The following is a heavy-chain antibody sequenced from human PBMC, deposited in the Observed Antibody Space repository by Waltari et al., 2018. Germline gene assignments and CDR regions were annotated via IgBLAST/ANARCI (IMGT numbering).Heavy chain of an antibody. CDR3: ARDSNKKYFQH. V-gene: IGHV3-48*01. Sequence: EVQLVESGGGLVQPGGSLRLPCAASGFTFNSYIMNWVRQAPGKGLEWVSYISSSSSTIYYADSVKGRFTISRDNAKNSLYLQMNSLRAEDTAVYYCARDSNKKYFQHWGQGTLVTVSS. J-gene: IGHJ1*01. CDR1: GFTFNSYI. D-gene: IGHD4-4*01. CDR2: ISSSSSTI.